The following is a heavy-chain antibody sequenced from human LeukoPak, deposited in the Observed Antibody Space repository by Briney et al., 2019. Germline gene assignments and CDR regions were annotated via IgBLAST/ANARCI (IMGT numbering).Heavy chain of an antibody. J-gene: IGHJ4*02. D-gene: IGHD1-14*01. CDR2: INHSGST. V-gene: IGHV4-34*01. CDR3: ARLSRIKVPNY. CDR1: GGSFSGYY. Sequence: SETLSLTCAVYGGSFSGYYWSWIRQPPGKGLEWIGEINHSGSTNYNPSLKSRVTISVDTSKNQFSLKLSSVTAADTAAYYCARLSRIKVPNYWGQGTLVTVSS.